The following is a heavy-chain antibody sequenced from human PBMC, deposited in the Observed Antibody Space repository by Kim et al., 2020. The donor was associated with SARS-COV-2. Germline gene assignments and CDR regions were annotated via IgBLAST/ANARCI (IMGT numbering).Heavy chain of an antibody. Sequence: DSVKGRFTISRDNAKNTVFLHMNSLRAEDTAMYFCARDRRTPSADYYFDYWGQGILVTVSS. V-gene: IGHV3-74*01. J-gene: IGHJ4*02. CDR3: ARDRRTPSADYYFDY. D-gene: IGHD2-15*01.